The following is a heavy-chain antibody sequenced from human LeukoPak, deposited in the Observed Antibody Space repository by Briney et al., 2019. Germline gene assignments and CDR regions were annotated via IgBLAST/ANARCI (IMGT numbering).Heavy chain of an antibody. CDR3: ARRRSGYPHNP. Sequence: SETLSLTCTVSGGSISSYYWSWIRQPPGKGLEWIGYIYTSGSTNYNPSLKSRVTISVDTSKNQFSLKLSSVTAADTAVYYCARRRSGYPHNPWGQGTLVTVSS. J-gene: IGHJ5*02. CDR1: GGSISSYY. V-gene: IGHV4-4*09. CDR2: IYTSGST. D-gene: IGHD6-19*01.